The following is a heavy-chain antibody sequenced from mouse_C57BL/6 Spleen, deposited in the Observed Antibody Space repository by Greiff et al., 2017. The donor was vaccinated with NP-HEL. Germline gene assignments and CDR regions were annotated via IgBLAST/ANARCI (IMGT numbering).Heavy chain of an antibody. D-gene: IGHD2-1*01. V-gene: IGHV1-80*01. J-gene: IGHJ4*01. Sequence: VKLQQSGAELVKPGASVKISCKASGYAFSSYWMNWVKQRPGKGLEWIGQIYPGDGDTNYNGKFKGKATLTADKSSSTAYMQLSSLTSEDSAVYFCARQIYYGNYAMDYWGQGTSVTVSS. CDR1: GYAFSSYW. CDR2: IYPGDGDT. CDR3: ARQIYYGNYAMDY.